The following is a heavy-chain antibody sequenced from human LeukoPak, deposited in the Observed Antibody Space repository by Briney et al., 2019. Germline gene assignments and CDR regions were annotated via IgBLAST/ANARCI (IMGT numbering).Heavy chain of an antibody. V-gene: IGHV3-11*01. CDR2: ISSSGCTI. D-gene: IGHD3-16*01. J-gene: IGHJ5*02. CDR1: GFSFSDYY. Sequence: PGGSLRLSCAASGFSFSDYYVSWIRQAQGKGLEWVSYISSSGCTIYYAGSVEGRCTMCRDNAKKSMYLQMNSVRAEDTAVYDCASSRYDLNWFDPWGQGTLVTVSS. CDR3: ASSRYDLNWFDP.